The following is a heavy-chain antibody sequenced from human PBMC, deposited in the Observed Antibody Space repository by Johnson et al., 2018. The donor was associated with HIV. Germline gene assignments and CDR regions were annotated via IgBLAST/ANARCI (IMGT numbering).Heavy chain of an antibody. CDR1: GFTFSSYT. CDR2: ITCDGSEK. CDR3: AKESAFDI. V-gene: IGHV3-30*04. J-gene: IGHJ3*02. Sequence: QVQLVESGGGVVQPGRSLRLSCAASGFTFSSYTMYWVRQAPGKGLEWVADITCDGSEKKYVDSVKGRFTISRDNSKNTLYLQMNSLRAEDTAVYYCAKESAFDIWGQGTMVTVSS.